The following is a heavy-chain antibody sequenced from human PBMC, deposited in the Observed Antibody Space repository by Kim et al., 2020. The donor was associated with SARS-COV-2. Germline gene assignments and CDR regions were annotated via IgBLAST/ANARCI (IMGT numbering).Heavy chain of an antibody. CDR2: NT. CDR3: ARVSSGWFIY. D-gene: IGHD6-19*01. J-gene: IGHJ4*02. V-gene: IGHV1-18*01. Sequence: NTNYAQKLQGRVTMTTDTSTSTAYMEPRSLRSDDTAVYYCARVSSGWFIYWGQGTLVTVSS.